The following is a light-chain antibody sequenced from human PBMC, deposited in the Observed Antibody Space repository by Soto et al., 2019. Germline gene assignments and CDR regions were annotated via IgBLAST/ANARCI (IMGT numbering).Light chain of an antibody. CDR1: QYVGTR. Sequence: EIVLTQSPATLSSSPGETATLSCRASQYVGTRLAWYQHKPGQAPRLLIYYMSKRATGIPARFSGSGSGTDFTLTISSLAPEDYAIYYCHQRQSWPRTFRQGTKVEIK. CDR2: YMS. CDR3: HQRQSWPRT. J-gene: IGKJ1*01. V-gene: IGKV3-11*01.